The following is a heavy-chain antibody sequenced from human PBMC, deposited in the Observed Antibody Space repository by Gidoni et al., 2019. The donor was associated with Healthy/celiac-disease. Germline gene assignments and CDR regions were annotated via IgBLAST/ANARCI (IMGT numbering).Heavy chain of an antibody. CDR3: TRGISSPFGEYPLDY. V-gene: IGHV3-49*03. J-gene: IGHJ4*02. D-gene: IGHD3-3*01. Sequence: EVQLVESGGGLVQPGRSLRLSCTASGFTFGDYSMSWFRQAPGKGLEWVGFIRSKAYGGTTEYAASVKGRFTISRDDSKSIAYLQMNSLKTEDTAVYYCTRGISSPFGEYPLDYWGQGTLVTVSS. CDR1: GFTFGDYS. CDR2: IRSKAYGGTT.